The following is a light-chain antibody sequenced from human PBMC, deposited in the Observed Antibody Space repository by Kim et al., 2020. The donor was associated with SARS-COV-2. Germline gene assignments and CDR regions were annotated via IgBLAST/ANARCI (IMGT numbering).Light chain of an antibody. CDR2: DVA. V-gene: IGLV2-14*03. J-gene: IGLJ2*01. CDR3: SSYVGGTILI. Sequence: QSALTQPASVSGSPGPSITISCAGTSRDIGASNYVSWYQQHPGKAPKLMIYDVANRPSGVSNRFSASKSGNTASLTISGLQAEDEAHYYCSSYVGGTILIFGGGTQLTVL. CDR1: SRDIGASNY.